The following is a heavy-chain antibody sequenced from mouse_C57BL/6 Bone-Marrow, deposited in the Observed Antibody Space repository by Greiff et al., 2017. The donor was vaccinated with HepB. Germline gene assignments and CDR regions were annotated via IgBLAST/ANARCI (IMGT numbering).Heavy chain of an antibody. Sequence: EVQLVESGPGLVKPSQSLSLTCSVTGYSITSGYYWNWIRQFPGNKLEWMGYISYDGSNNYNPSLKNRISITRDTSKNQFFLKLNSVTTEDTATYYCVAYTDYWGQGTTLTVSS. V-gene: IGHV3-6*01. CDR3: VAYTDY. J-gene: IGHJ2*01. CDR1: GYSITSGYY. CDR2: ISYDGSN.